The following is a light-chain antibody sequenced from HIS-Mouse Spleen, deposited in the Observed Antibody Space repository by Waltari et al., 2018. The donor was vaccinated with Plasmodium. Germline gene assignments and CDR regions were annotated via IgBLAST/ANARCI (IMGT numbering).Light chain of an antibody. CDR1: QSISSW. Sequence: DIQMTQSPSTLSASVGDRVTITCRASQSISSWLAWYQQQPGKAPKLLIYKAYSLESGVPSRFSGSGSGTEFTLTISSLQHDDFATYYCQQYNSYSTFGQGTKVEIK. V-gene: IGKV1-5*03. J-gene: IGKJ1*01. CDR2: KAY. CDR3: QQYNSYST.